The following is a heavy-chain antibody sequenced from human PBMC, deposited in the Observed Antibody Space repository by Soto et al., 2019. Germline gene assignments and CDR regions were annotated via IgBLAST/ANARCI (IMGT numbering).Heavy chain of an antibody. CDR2: TIPMFNIA. V-gene: IGHV1-69*01. J-gene: IGHJ6*02. CDR1: GGTFSRNA. D-gene: IGHD1-1*01. Sequence: QVHLVQSGAEVKKPGSSVKVSCKASGGTFSRNAISWVRLAPGQGLEWMGGTIPMFNIAKNAQKFQGRVTITADESRNTAYMELSSLRSEDTAVYYCARGRELDDDYYPDYGMDVWGQGTTVTVSS. CDR3: ARGRELDDDYYPDYGMDV.